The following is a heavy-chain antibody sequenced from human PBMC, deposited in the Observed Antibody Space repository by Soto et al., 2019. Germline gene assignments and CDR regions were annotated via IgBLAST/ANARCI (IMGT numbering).Heavy chain of an antibody. CDR3: AGDPDSHYNDSHASSYP. CDR2: IIPIIGII. CDR1: GGSFSTYT. D-gene: IGHD3-16*01. Sequence: GASVEVCWKACGGSFSTYTITWVRQDTGQGLEWMGRIIPIIGIINYAQKFQGRATISADKFTGTAYMELTGLRSDDTAVYYCAGDPDSHYNDSHASSYPWGQGTLVTVSS. J-gene: IGHJ5*02. V-gene: IGHV1-69*04.